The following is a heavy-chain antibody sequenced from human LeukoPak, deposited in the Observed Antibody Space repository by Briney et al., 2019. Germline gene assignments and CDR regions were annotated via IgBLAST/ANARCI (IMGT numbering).Heavy chain of an antibody. V-gene: IGHV3-30-3*01. D-gene: IGHD3-22*01. CDR1: GFTFSNYA. CDR3: ARGGRGSAAVVAPRSFDI. CDR2: ISFDGANK. J-gene: IGHJ3*02. Sequence: GGSVRLSCAASGFTFSNYALHWVRQAPCKGLEWVTDISFDGANKYYADSVKGRFTISRDNSKNTVYLQMNSLRAEDSALYYCARGGRGSAAVVAPRSFDIWGQGTMVTVSS.